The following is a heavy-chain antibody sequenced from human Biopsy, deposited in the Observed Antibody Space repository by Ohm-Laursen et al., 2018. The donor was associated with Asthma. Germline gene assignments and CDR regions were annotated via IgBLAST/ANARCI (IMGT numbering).Heavy chain of an antibody. Sequence: SVKVSGKTSGYTFNSAGITWVRQAPGQGLEWMGWISVYNGNTKVAQKLQDRVTMITDTSTGTAYMELRSLRSDDTAVYFCARAVDYSHYYGIDVWGQGTTVTVS. V-gene: IGHV1-18*01. D-gene: IGHD3-10*01. CDR2: ISVYNGNT. CDR1: GYTFNSAG. J-gene: IGHJ6*02. CDR3: ARAVDYSHYYGIDV.